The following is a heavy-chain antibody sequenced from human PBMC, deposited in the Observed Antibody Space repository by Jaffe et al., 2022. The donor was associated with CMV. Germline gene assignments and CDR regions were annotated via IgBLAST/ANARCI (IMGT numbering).Heavy chain of an antibody. CDR1: GFTFSSYW. D-gene: IGHD1-1*01. V-gene: IGHV3-7*01. Sequence: EVQLVESGGGLVQPGGSLRLSCAASGFTFSSYWMSWVRQAPGKGLEWVANIKQDGSEKYYVDSVKGRFTISRDNAKNSLYLQMNSLRAEDTAVYYCARHWNDGWVPVDAFDIWGQGTMVTVSS. J-gene: IGHJ3*02. CDR2: IKQDGSEK. CDR3: ARHWNDGWVPVDAFDI.